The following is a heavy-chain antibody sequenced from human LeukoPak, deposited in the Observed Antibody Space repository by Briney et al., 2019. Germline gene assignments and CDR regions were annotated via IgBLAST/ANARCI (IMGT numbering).Heavy chain of an antibody. V-gene: IGHV1-2*02. Sequence: ASVKVSCKTSGYTFTGYYMHWVRQAPGQGLEWMGWINPNSSVTNYAQRFQGRVTMTRDTSISAAYMELRWLTSDDTTVYYCARERGGNSPFDSWGQGTLVTVSS. J-gene: IGHJ4*02. D-gene: IGHD4-23*01. CDR3: ARERGGNSPFDS. CDR2: INPNSSVT. CDR1: GYTFTGYY.